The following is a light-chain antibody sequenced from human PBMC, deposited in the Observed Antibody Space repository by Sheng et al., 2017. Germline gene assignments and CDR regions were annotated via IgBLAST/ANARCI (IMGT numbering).Light chain of an antibody. J-gene: IGLJ1*01. CDR1: SNDVGGYDY. CDR3: SSYTSSSPFV. V-gene: IGLV2-14*01. CDR2: DVT. Sequence: QSALTQPASVSGSPGQSITISCTGTSNDVGGYDYVSWFQQHPGKVPKLMIYDVTNRPSGVSNRFSASKSGNTASLTISGLQPEDEADYYCSSYTSSSPFVFGTGTKVTVL.